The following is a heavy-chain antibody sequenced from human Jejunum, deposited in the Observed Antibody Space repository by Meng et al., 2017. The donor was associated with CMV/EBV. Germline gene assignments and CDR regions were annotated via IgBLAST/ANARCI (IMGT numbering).Heavy chain of an antibody. CDR1: GGSVNNYY. CDR3: ARGPGASTREGFDY. V-gene: IGHV4-4*07. D-gene: IGHD1-26*01. Sequence: QGQLQASGPGLVKPSWTLSLPCTVSGGSVNNYYWSWIRQSAGKGLEWIGRFYSSDTYNYHPSLDSRVTMSLDTSKNQFSLNLRAVTAADTATYYCARGPGASTREGFDYWGLGTLVTVSS. CDR2: FYSSDTY. J-gene: IGHJ4*02.